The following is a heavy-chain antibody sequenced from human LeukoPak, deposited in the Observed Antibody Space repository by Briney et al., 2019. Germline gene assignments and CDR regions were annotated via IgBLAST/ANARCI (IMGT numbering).Heavy chain of an antibody. Sequence: GGSLRLSCAASGFSFNNYGMSWVRQAQGKGLEWVSGISGSGGSTHYADSVKGRFTISRDNSKNTLYLQMNSLRAEDSAVYSCAKEAVAARVFDYWGQGTLVTVSS. D-gene: IGHD6-19*01. V-gene: IGHV3-23*01. CDR2: ISGSGGST. J-gene: IGHJ4*02. CDR1: GFSFNNYG. CDR3: AKEAVAARVFDY.